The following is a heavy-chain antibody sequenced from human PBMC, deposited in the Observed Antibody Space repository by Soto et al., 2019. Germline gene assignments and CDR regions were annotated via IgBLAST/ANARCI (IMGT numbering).Heavy chain of an antibody. D-gene: IGHD6-13*01. CDR2: ISYDGSNK. V-gene: IGHV3-30*18. CDR1: GFTFSSYG. J-gene: IGHJ6*02. Sequence: GSLRLSCAASGFTFSSYGMHWVRQAPGKGLEWVAVISYDGSNKYYADSVKGRFTISRDNSKNTLYLQMNSLRAEDTAVYYCAKDGAAAVKNRYYYYGMDVWGQGTTVTVSS. CDR3: AKDGAAAVKNRYYYYGMDV.